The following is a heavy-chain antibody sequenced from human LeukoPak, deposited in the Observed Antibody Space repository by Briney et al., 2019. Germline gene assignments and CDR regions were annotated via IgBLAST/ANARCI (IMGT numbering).Heavy chain of an antibody. CDR2: IIPIFGTA. Sequence: GASVKVSCKASGYTFTSYGISWVRQAPGQGLEWMGGIIPIFGTANYAQKFQGRVTITADESTSTAYMELSSLRSEDTAVYYCARGGDGYNLQTYFDYWGQGTLVTVSS. J-gene: IGHJ4*02. CDR3: ARGGDGYNLQTYFDY. D-gene: IGHD5-24*01. CDR1: GYTFTSYG. V-gene: IGHV1-69*13.